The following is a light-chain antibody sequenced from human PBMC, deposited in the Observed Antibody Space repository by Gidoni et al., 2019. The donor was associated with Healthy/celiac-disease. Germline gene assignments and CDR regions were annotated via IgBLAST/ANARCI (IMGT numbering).Light chain of an antibody. J-gene: IGLJ2*01. CDR3: AAWDDSLSVV. CDR1: SSNIGSNY. V-gene: IGLV1-47*02. Sequence: QSVLTQPPSASGTPGQRVTISCSGSSSNIGSNYVYWYQQLPGTAPKLLIYSNNPRPSGVPDRFSGSKSGTSASLAISGLRSEDEADYYCAAWDDSLSVVFGGGTKLTVL. CDR2: SNN.